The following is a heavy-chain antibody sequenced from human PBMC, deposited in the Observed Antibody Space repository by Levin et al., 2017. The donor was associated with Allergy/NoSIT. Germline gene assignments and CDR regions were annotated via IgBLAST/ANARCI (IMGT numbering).Heavy chain of an antibody. J-gene: IGHJ5*02. CDR3: AREDSNASILALGNNANWFDP. D-gene: IGHD1/OR15-1a*01. Sequence: GSLRLSCVVSGDSIRSGNYWGWIRQSPGKGLEWIGSIFHSGSTYQNPSLKSRVTISVDTSKNHFSLRLSSVTAADTAMYYCAREDSNASILALGNNANWFDPWGQGTLVIVSS. V-gene: IGHV4-38-2*02. CDR2: IFHSGST. CDR1: GDSIRSGNY.